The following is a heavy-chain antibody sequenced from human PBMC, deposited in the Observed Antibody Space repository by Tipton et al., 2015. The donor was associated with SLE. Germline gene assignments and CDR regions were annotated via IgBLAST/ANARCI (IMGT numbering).Heavy chain of an antibody. CDR3: SKDSSGTYSRGIDN. V-gene: IGHV3-43D*04. D-gene: IGHD1-26*01. CDR2: IRWDGSKT. J-gene: IGHJ4*02. Sequence: SLRLSCAASGFTFDDYAMHWVRQAPGKGLEWVSFIRWDGSKTYYEDSVKGRFTISRDNSKNSLFLQMNSLRAEDTALYYCSKDSSGTYSRGIDNWGQGTLVTVSS. CDR1: GFTFDDYA.